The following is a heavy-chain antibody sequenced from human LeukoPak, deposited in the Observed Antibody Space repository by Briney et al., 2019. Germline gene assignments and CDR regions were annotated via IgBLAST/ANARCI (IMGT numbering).Heavy chain of an antibody. V-gene: IGHV4-59*01. Sequence: SETLSLTCTVSGGSINSYYWSWIRQPPGKGLEWIGYIYSSGSANYNPSLESRVTMSVDTSKNQFSLKLYSVTAADTAVYYCAAISDGSYVYWGQGPLVTVSS. CDR3: AAISDGSYVY. CDR2: IYSSGSA. J-gene: IGHJ4*02. CDR1: GGSINSYY. D-gene: IGHD1-26*01.